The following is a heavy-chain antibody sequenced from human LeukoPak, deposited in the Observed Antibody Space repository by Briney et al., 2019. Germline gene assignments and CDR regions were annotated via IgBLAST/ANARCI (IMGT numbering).Heavy chain of an antibody. J-gene: IGHJ4*02. CDR3: AKDNRRHYTSGPNPDSLH. V-gene: IGHV3-9*01. CDR1: GFIFNNYA. CDR2: ISWNSGSI. Sequence: GGSLRLSCAGSGFIFNNYAMHWVRQPPGKGLEWDSGISWNSGSIDYADSVKGRFTISRDNAKNSLYLQMNSLRVEDTAFYYCAKDNRRHYTSGPNPDSLHWGQGALVTVSS. D-gene: IGHD6-19*01.